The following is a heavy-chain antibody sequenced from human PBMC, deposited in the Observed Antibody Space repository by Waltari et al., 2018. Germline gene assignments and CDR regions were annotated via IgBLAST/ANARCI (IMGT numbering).Heavy chain of an antibody. CDR1: RDSMTKSNYY. J-gene: IGHJ4*02. V-gene: IGHV4-39*02. CDR2: IYYSGTS. Sequence: QLQMHESGPGLVKSSETLSLTCTVSRDSMTKSNYYWAWIRQPPGKGLEWIGDIYYSGTSFYNPSLMSRLTISADTSKNHFSLSLTSVTVADTAIYYCARRPMGAAFDYWGQGVLVTISS. CDR3: ARRPMGAAFDY. D-gene: IGHD3-16*01.